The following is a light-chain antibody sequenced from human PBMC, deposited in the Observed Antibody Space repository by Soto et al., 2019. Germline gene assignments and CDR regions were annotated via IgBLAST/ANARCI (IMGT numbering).Light chain of an antibody. Sequence: QSALTQPASVSGSPGQSITISCTGTSSDVGSYPYVSWYQQHPGKAPKLIIYDVNNRPSGVSTRFSGSKSGNTASLTISGLQAEDEADYYCSSYTTTSTVLFGGGTKLTVL. J-gene: IGLJ2*01. V-gene: IGLV2-14*03. CDR2: DVN. CDR3: SSYTTTSTVL. CDR1: SSDVGSYPY.